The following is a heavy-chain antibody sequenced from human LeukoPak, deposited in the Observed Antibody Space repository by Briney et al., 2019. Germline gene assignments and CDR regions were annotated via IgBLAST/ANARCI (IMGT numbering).Heavy chain of an antibody. J-gene: IGHJ4*02. CDR3: ARAIPPPHCTTITCSKPFDY. CDR2: IVVGSGNT. Sequence: SVKVSCKASGFTFSSSTMQWVRQARGQRLEWIGWIVVGSGNTNYAQKFQGRVTFTRNTSISTAYMDLSSLRSEDTAVYYCARAIPPPHCTTITCSKPFDYWGQGTLVTVSS. V-gene: IGHV1-58*02. D-gene: IGHD2-2*01. CDR1: GFTFSSST.